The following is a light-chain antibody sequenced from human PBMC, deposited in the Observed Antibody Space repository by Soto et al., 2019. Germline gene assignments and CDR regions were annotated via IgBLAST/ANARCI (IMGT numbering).Light chain of an antibody. Sequence: EIVLTQSPGTLSLSPGERATLSCRASQSVSNNYLAWYQQKPGQAPRLLIYGASNRATGIPDRFSGSGSGTEFTLTIGSLQPDDFAAYYCQQYTSYPWTFGQGTKVDIK. CDR2: GAS. V-gene: IGKV3-20*01. CDR3: QQYTSYPWT. J-gene: IGKJ1*01. CDR1: QSVSNNY.